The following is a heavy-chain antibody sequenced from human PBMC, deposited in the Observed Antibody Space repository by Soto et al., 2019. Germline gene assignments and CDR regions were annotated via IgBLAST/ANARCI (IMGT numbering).Heavy chain of an antibody. CDR2: ISYDGSNK. D-gene: IGHD2-15*01. CDR3: AREYCSGGSCPDDAFDI. J-gene: IGHJ3*02. Sequence: QVQLVESGGGVVQPGRSLRLSCAASGFTCRSYGMHWVRQAPGKGLEWVAVISYDGSNKYYADSVKGRFAISRDNSKNTLYLQMNSLRAEDTAVYYCAREYCSGGSCPDDAFDIWGQGTMVTVSS. CDR1: GFTCRSYG. V-gene: IGHV3-30*09.